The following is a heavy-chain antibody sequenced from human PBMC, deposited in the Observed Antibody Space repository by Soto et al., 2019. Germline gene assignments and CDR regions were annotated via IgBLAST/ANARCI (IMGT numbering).Heavy chain of an antibody. CDR2: FDPEDGET. Sequence: QVQLVQSGAEVKKPGASVKVSCKVSGYTLTELSMHWVRQAPGKGLEWMGGFDPEDGETIYAQKLQGRVTMTEDTSTDTAYMELSSLRSEDTAVYYCARIFHDYGDYRGYYYYYMDVWGKGTTVTVSS. CDR3: ARIFHDYGDYRGYYYYYMDV. D-gene: IGHD4-17*01. V-gene: IGHV1-24*01. J-gene: IGHJ6*03. CDR1: GYTLTELS.